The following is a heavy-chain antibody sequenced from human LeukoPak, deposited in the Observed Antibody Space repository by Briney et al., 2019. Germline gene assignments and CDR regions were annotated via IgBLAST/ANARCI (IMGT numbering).Heavy chain of an antibody. J-gene: IGHJ4*02. CDR2: VSADGRTQ. V-gene: IGHV3-30*03. CDR3: AREFGHNRWYFDY. Sequence: PGGSLRLSCAASGFTFSSYGMYWVRQAPGKGLEWVTVVSADGRTQLYSDSVKGRFTVSRDNSLNTLHLQMNSLKTEDTAVYYCAREFGHNRWYFDYWGQGALVTVSS. CDR1: GFTFSSYG. D-gene: IGHD5-24*01.